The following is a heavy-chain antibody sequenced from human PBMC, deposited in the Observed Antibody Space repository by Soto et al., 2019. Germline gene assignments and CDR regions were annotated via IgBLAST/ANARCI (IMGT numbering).Heavy chain of an antibody. Sequence: SETLSLTCAVYGGSFSGYYWSWIRQPPGKGLEWIGEINHSGSTNYNPSLKSRVTISVDTSKNQFSLKLSSVTAADTAVYYCARGYYDFWSGYSLGPDYWGQGTLVT. V-gene: IGHV4-34*01. CDR2: INHSGST. CDR1: GGSFSGYY. J-gene: IGHJ4*02. CDR3: ARGYYDFWSGYSLGPDY. D-gene: IGHD3-3*01.